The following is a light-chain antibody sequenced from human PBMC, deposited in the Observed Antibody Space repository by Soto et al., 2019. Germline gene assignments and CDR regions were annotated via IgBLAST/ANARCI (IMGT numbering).Light chain of an antibody. V-gene: IGKV3-20*01. Sequence: EIALTQSRGTLSLSPGERATHTCGASQSVSSSYLAWYQQKPGQAPRLLIYGASSRATGIPDRFSGSGSGTDFTLTIRRLEPEDFAVYYCQQYGSSLWTFGQGTKVEIK. CDR2: GAS. J-gene: IGKJ1*01. CDR3: QQYGSSLWT. CDR1: QSVSSSY.